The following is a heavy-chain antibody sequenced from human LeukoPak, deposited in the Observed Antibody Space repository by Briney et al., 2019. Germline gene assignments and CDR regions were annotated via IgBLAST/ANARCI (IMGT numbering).Heavy chain of an antibody. CDR1: GFTFSSYW. CDR2: INQDGSEK. D-gene: IGHD3-10*01. CDR3: AIDSWELRGY. V-gene: IGHV3-7*01. J-gene: IGHJ4*02. Sequence: GGSLRLSCAASGFTFSSYWMSWVRQAPGQGLEWVANINQDGSEKYYVDSVKGRFTISRDNAKNSVYLQMNSLRAEDTAVYYCAIDSWELRGYWGQGTLVTVSS.